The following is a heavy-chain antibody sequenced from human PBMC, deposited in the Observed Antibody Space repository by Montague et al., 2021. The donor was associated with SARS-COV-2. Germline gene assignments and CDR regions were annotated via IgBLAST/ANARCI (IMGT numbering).Heavy chain of an antibody. V-gene: IGHV3-48*03. CDR3: TGDYRSIVGDGLDI. J-gene: IGHJ3*02. D-gene: IGHD3-16*02. Sequence: SLRLSCAASGFTFSNYDMNWVRQAPGKGPEWISYISTSAHTTSYAGSVKGRFTISRDNGKNSLYLQMNSLRVEDTAVYYCTGDYRSIVGDGLDIWGQGTKVTVSS. CDR2: ISTSAHTT. CDR1: GFTFSNYD.